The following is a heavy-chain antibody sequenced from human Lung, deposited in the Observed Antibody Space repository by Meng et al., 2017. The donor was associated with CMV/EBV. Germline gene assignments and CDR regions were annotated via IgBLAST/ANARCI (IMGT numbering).Heavy chain of an antibody. D-gene: IGHD4/OR15-4a*01. CDR1: GFTFSSHA. J-gene: IGHJ4*02. CDR2: ISTSGGDT. V-gene: IGHV3-23*01. CDR3: ANLGRTIRDY. Sequence: GESXKISCAASGFTFSSHALSWVRQAPGKGLEWVSSISTSGGDTYHADSVKGRFTISRDNSKKTLYLQMNSLRAEDTAVYYCANLGRTIRDYWGQGTLVTGSS.